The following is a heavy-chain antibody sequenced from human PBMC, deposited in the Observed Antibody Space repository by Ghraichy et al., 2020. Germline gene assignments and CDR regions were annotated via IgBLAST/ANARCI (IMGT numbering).Heavy chain of an antibody. CDR3: ATHRYSSGWYGY. Sequence: ASVKVSCKVSGYTLTELSMHWVRQAPGKGLEWMGGFDPEDGETIYAQKFQGRVTMTEDTSTDTAYMELSSLRSEDTAVYYCATHRYSSGWYGYWGQGTLVTVSS. D-gene: IGHD6-19*01. CDR2: FDPEDGET. CDR1: GYTLTELS. J-gene: IGHJ4*02. V-gene: IGHV1-24*01.